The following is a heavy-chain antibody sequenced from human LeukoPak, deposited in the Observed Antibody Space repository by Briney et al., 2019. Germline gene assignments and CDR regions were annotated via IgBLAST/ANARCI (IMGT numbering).Heavy chain of an antibody. CDR3: ARDLVTGDDAFDI. CDR2: IYHSGST. J-gene: IGHJ3*02. Sequence: PSETLSLTCTVSGGSISSGGYYWSWIRQPPGKGLEWIGYIYHSGSTYYNPSLKSRVTISVDRSKNQFSLKLSSVTAADTAVYYCARDLVTGDDAFDIWGQGTMVTVSS. D-gene: IGHD7-27*01. V-gene: IGHV4-30-2*01. CDR1: GGSISSGGYY.